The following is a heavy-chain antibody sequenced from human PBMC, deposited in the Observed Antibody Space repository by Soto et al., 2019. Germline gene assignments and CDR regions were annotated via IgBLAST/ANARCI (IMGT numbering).Heavy chain of an antibody. CDR2: INPNGGRT. D-gene: IGHD2-15*01. V-gene: IGHV1-46*01. J-gene: IGHJ4*02. CDR1: GYTFTNYY. CDR3: ERSAAYDY. Sequence: QVQLMQSGAEVKKPGASVRVSCKASGYTFTNYYVHWVRQAPGQGLEWMGFINPNGGRTTYAQKFQGRFTVTTDTSTRTVYMQLSRLRSADTAVFYCERSAAYDYWGQGTLVTVYS.